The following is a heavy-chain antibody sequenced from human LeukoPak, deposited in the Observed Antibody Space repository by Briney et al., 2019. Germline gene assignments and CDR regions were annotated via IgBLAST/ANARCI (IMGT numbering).Heavy chain of an antibody. CDR1: GYTFTSYG. D-gene: IGHD3-22*01. CDR2: ISAYNGNT. J-gene: IGHJ4*02. V-gene: IGHV1-18*01. CDR3: ASDGPKTYYYDSSGYTFDY. Sequence: GASVKVSCKASGYTFTSYGISWVRQAPGQGLEWMGWISAYNGNTNYAQKLQGRVTMTTDTSTSTAYMELRSLRSDDTAVYYCASDGPKTYYYDSSGYTFDYWGQGTLVTVSS.